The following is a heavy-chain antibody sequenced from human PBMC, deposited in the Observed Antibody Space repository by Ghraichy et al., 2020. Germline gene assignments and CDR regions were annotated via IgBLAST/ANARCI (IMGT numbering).Heavy chain of an antibody. CDR1: GVTFSSYW. D-gene: IGHD6-19*01. V-gene: IGHV3-7*01. Sequence: GGSLRLSCAVSGVTFSSYWLNWVRQAPGKGLEWVANINPDGSAKYYVDSVKGRFTISRDSSNNSLYLQMNSLRAEDTAVYYCARAGDGGAGYPAYGGQGTLV. CDR3: ARAGDGGAGYPAY. J-gene: IGHJ4*02. CDR2: INPDGSAK.